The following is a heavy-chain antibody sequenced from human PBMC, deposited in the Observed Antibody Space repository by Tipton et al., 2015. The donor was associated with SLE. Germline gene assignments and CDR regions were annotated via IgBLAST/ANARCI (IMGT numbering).Heavy chain of an antibody. D-gene: IGHD3-10*01. Sequence: SLRLSCAASGFTFDDYAMHWVRQAPGKGLQWVANIKRDGSETYYVDSVEGRFTVSRDNAKNSLYLQMNSLRVEDTAVYFCARAGSGGRLFDPWGQGTLVTVSS. CDR2: IKRDGSET. J-gene: IGHJ5*02. V-gene: IGHV3-7*01. CDR3: ARAGSGGRLFDP. CDR1: GFTFDDYA.